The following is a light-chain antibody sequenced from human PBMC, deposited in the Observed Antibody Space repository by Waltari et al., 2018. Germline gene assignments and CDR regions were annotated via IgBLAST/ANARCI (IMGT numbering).Light chain of an antibody. CDR2: DAS. V-gene: IGKV3-15*01. CDR1: QSISSN. CDR3: QQYDNRPPWT. J-gene: IGKJ1*01. Sequence: EVVMTQSPATLFVSPGEGATLSCRASQSISSNLAWYQQKPGRAPRLLIYDASTRATGIPARFSGSGSGTEFTLIISSLQSEDFAVYYCQQYDNRPPWTFGQGTKVEIK.